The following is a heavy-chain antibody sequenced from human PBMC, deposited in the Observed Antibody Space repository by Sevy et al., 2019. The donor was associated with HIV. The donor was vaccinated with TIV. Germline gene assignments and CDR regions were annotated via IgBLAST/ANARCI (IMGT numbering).Heavy chain of an antibody. D-gene: IGHD3-10*01. V-gene: IGHV4-4*02. CDR2: ISHNGSA. CDR3: ARVLRGLLYFGELLIDGKNWFDP. Sequence: SETLSLTCAVSGDSINSNNWWNWVRQPPGKGLEWIGEISHNGSATYNPSLKSRVTISVDKSKNQFSLKLSSVTAEDTAVYYCARVLRGLLYFGELLIDGKNWFDPWGQGTLVTVSS. CDR1: GDSINSNNW. J-gene: IGHJ5*02.